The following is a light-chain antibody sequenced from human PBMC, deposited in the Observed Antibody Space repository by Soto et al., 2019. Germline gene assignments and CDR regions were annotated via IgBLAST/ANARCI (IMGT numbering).Light chain of an antibody. CDR2: LGS. J-gene: IGKJ2*01. CDR1: QSLLHSNGYNY. Sequence: DIVMTQSPLSLPVTPGEQASISCRSSQSLLHSNGYNYLDWYLQKPGQSPQLLIYLGSNRASGVPDRFSGSGSGTDFTLKISRVEAEDVGVYYCMQDLQTPRTFGQGTKLEIK. V-gene: IGKV2-28*01. CDR3: MQDLQTPRT.